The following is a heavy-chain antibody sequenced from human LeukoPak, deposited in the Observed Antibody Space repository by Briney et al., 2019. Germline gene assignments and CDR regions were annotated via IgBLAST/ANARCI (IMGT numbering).Heavy chain of an antibody. V-gene: IGHV4-39*07. J-gene: IGHJ4*02. D-gene: IGHD6-6*01. CDR1: GGSISSSGYY. CDR2: INHSGST. Sequence: SETLSLTCTVSGGSISSSGYYWSWIRQPPGKGLEWIGEINHSGSTNYNPSLKSRVTISVDTSKNQFSLKLSSVTAADTAVYYCASIAARNIDYWGQGTLVTVSS. CDR3: ASIAARNIDY.